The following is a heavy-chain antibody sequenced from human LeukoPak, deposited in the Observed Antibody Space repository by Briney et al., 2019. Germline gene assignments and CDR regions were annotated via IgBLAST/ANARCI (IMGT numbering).Heavy chain of an antibody. CDR2: IRYDGNNK. CDR3: AKDKGIAAAGTRRYYFDY. J-gene: IGHJ4*02. Sequence: GGSLRLSCAASGFTFSDYGMHWVRQAPGKGLNWVAFIRYDGNNKYYADSVKGRFTISRDNSKNTLYLQMNSLRAEDTAVYYCAKDKGIAAAGTRRYYFDYWGQGTLVTVSS. V-gene: IGHV3-30*02. D-gene: IGHD6-13*01. CDR1: GFTFSDYG.